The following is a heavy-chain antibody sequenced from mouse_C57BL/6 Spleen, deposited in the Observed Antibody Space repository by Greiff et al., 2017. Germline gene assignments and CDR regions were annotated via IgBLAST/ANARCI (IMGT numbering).Heavy chain of an antibody. D-gene: IGHD1-3*01. CDR2: IEPNSGGT. V-gene: IGHV1-72*01. J-gene: IGHJ2*01. CDR3: ASNYYFDY. Sequence: VQLQQPGAELVKPGASVTLTCKASGYTFTSYWMHWVRQGPGRGLEWIGRIEPNSGGTKYNEKLKSKDTLTVDKPASTAYMQLSSLTSEDSAVYYCASNYYFDYWGQGTTLTVSS. CDR1: GYTFTSYW.